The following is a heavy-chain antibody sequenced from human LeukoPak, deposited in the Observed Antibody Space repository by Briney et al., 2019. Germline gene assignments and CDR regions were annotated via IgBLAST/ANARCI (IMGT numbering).Heavy chain of an antibody. V-gene: IGHV3-23*01. J-gene: IGHJ4*02. CDR3: AKDTNWELLHLFDY. CDR1: GFTFSSYA. Sequence: GGSLRLSCAASGFTFSSYAMSWVRQAPGKGLEWVSAISGSGGSTYYADSVKGRFTISRDNSKNTLYLQMNSLRAEDTAVYYRAKDTNWELLHLFDYWGQGTLVTVSS. D-gene: IGHD1-26*01. CDR2: ISGSGGST.